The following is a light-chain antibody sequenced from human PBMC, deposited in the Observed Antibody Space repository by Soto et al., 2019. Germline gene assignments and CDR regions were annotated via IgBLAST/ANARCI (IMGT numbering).Light chain of an antibody. CDR2: DAS. J-gene: IGKJ5*01. Sequence: DIVLTQSPATLSLSPGNRVTLSCRANESISRSLAWYQQKPGQPPRILIYDASFRATGIPERFSGSGSGTDFTLSISSLEPEDFAVYYCQLSQQRSSWPPIAFGQGTRLEIK. V-gene: IGKV3-11*01. CDR3: QLSQQRSSWPPIA. CDR1: ESISRS.